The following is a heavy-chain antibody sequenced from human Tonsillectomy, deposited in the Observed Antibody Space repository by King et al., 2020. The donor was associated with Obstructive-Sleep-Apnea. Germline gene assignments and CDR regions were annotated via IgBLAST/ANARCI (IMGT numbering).Heavy chain of an antibody. Sequence: VQLQQWGAGLLKPSETLSLTCAVHGGSFSDYYWSWIRQPPGKGREWIGEINHSGNTNYNPSLKSRVTISVDTSTNQFSLQLSSVTAADTALYYCAKGSSSWYPDYFDYWGQGTLVTVSS. CDR3: AKGSSSWYPDYFDY. J-gene: IGHJ4*02. V-gene: IGHV4-34*01. CDR2: INHSGNT. D-gene: IGHD6-13*01. CDR1: GGSFSDYY.